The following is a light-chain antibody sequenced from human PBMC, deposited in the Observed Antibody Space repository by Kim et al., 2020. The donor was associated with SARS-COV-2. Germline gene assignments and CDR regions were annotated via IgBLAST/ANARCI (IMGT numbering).Light chain of an antibody. J-gene: IGLJ3*02. V-gene: IGLV2-14*01. CDR2: GVS. CDR1: SSDVGGYNY. Sequence: QSVLTQPASVSGSPAQSITISCTGTSSDVGGYNYVSWYQQHPGNAPKLMIYGVSKRPSGISNRFSGSKSGNTASLTISGLQAEDEADYYCTSYTNSNDWVFGGGTQLTVL. CDR3: TSYTNSNDWV.